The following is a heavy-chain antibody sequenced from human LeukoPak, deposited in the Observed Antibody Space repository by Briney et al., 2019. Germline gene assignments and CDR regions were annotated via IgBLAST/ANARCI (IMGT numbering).Heavy chain of an antibody. D-gene: IGHD2/OR15-2a*01. J-gene: IGHJ4*02. V-gene: IGHV3-23*01. CDR1: GLTFSSYV. CDR3: AKFSGLFFDY. CDR2: ISGGADAT. Sequence: GGSLRLSCAASGLTFSSYVMSWVRQAPGKGLEWVSAISGGADATYYADSVKGRFTISRDNSKNTLYLQMNSLRAEDTAVYYCAKFSGLFFDYWGQGTLVTVSS.